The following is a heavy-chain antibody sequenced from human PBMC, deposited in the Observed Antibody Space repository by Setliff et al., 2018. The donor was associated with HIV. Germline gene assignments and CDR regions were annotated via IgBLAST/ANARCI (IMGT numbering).Heavy chain of an antibody. D-gene: IGHD3-3*01. CDR3: ARGSRQLTIFGVVFRTNYYFMDV. CDR2: INHDRTT. CDR1: GGSFSGYY. J-gene: IGHJ6*03. V-gene: IGHV4-34*01. Sequence: SETLSLTCAVYGGSFSGYYWSWIRQPPGKGLEWIGEINHDRTTNYNPSLKSRVTISVDTSKNQFSLTLNSVTAADTAVYYCARGSRQLTIFGVVFRTNYYFMDVWGKGTAVTVSS.